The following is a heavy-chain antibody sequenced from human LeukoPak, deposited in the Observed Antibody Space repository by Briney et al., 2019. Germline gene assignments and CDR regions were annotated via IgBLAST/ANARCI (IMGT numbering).Heavy chain of an antibody. CDR3: ARDGDGYSEGYFDY. Sequence: GGSLRLSCAASGFTFSSYSMNWVRQAPGKGLEWVSSIGSSSSYIYYADSVKGRFTISRDNAKNSLYLQMNSLRAEDTAVYYCARDGDGYSEGYFDYWGQGTLVTVSS. CDR2: IGSSSSYI. CDR1: GFTFSSYS. V-gene: IGHV3-21*01. D-gene: IGHD5-24*01. J-gene: IGHJ4*02.